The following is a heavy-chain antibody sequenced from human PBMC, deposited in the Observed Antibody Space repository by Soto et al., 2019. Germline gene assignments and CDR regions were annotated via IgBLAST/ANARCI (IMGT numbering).Heavy chain of an antibody. CDR3: ARVPVDTYMIYWSDP. J-gene: IGHJ5*02. Sequence: SEALSLPCTASVGSISSYYWSWIRQPSGKGLEWIGRIYTSGSTNYNPSLTSRVTISLDTSKNQFSLKLRSVTAGDTAVYYCARVPVDTYMIYWSDPWGQGTLVTVS. D-gene: IGHD5-18*01. CDR1: VGSISSYY. CDR2: IYTSGST. V-gene: IGHV4-4*07.